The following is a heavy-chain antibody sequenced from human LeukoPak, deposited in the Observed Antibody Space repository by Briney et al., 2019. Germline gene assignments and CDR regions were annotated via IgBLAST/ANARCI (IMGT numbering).Heavy chain of an antibody. J-gene: IGHJ4*02. CDR3: ARDAKYYYGSRTYFFFEY. V-gene: IGHV4-34*01. CDR1: GGSFSGYY. CDR2: INNSGST. Sequence: SETLSLTCAVYGGSFSGYYWNWIRQPPGKGLEWIGEINNSGSTNYNPSLKSRVTISVDTSKDQFSLKLTSVTAADTAVYYCARDAKYYYGSRTYFFFEYWGQGTLLSVSS. D-gene: IGHD3-10*01.